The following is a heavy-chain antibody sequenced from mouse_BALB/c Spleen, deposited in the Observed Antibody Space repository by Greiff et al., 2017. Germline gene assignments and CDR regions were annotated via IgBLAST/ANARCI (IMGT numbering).Heavy chain of an antibody. CDR1: GFTFSSYY. D-gene: IGHD2-14*01. V-gene: IGHV5-6-2*01. CDR2: INSNGGST. CDR3: ASRYRYDESFAY. Sequence: EVNLVESGGGLVKLGGSLKLSCAASGFTFSSYYMSWVRQTPEKRLELVAAINSNGGSTYYPDTVKGRFTISRDNAKNTLYLQMSSLRSEDTAMYYCASRYRYDESFAYWGQGTLVTVSA. J-gene: IGHJ3*01.